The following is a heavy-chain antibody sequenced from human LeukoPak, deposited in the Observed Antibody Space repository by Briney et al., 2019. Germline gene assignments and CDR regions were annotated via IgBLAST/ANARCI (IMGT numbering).Heavy chain of an antibody. CDR2: IYYSGST. CDR3: AREGGYCSSTSCYGTFDD. J-gene: IGHJ4*02. CDR1: GGSISSGGYY. Sequence: SETLSLTCTVSGGSISSGGYYWSWVRQHPGKGLEWIGYIYYSGSTYYNPSLKSRVTISVDTSKNQFSLKLSSVTAADTAVYYCAREGGYCSSTSCYGTFDDWGQGTLVTVSS. D-gene: IGHD2-2*01. V-gene: IGHV4-31*03.